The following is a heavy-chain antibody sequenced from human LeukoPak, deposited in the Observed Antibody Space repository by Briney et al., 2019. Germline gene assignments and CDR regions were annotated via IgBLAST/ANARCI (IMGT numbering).Heavy chain of an antibody. CDR2: IYTSGST. CDR1: GGSFSDYW. V-gene: IGHV4-59*10. CDR3: AGTRLRTASGFFDY. Sequence: SETLSLTCAVYGGSFSDYWWTWIRQSPGKGLEWIGRIYTSGSTNYNPSLKSRVTMSVDTSKNQFSLKLSSVTAADTAVYYCAGTRLRTASGFFDYWGQGTLVTVSS. D-gene: IGHD1/OR15-1a*01. J-gene: IGHJ4*02.